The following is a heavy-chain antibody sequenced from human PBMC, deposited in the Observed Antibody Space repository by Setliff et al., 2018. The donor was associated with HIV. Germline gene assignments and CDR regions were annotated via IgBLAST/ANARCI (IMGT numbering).Heavy chain of an antibody. V-gene: IGHV4-31*03. J-gene: IGHJ4*02. CDR3: ARGKKGIQLWSPRGFYLDY. D-gene: IGHD5-18*01. CDR1: GGSISSGGFY. CDR2: IYNTGST. Sequence: PSETLSLTCTVTGGSISSGGFYWTWIRQHPGKGPEWIGYIYNTGSTYHSPSLESRVTISIDTSKNQFSLKLSSVTAADTAVYYCARGKKGIQLWSPRGFYLDYWGQGTLVTVSS.